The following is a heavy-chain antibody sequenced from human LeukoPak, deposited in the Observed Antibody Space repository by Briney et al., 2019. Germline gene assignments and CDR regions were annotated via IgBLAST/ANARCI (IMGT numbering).Heavy chain of an antibody. CDR3: ARDLGDSSGYRYDY. CDR2: IYYSGST. D-gene: IGHD3-22*01. Sequence: SETLSLTCTVSGGSISSSSYYWGWIRQPPGKGLEWIGSIYYSGSTYYNPSLKSRVTISVDTSKNQFSLKLSSVTAADTAVYYCARDLGDSSGYRYDYWGQGTLVTVSS. CDR1: GGSISSSSYY. V-gene: IGHV4-39*02. J-gene: IGHJ4*02.